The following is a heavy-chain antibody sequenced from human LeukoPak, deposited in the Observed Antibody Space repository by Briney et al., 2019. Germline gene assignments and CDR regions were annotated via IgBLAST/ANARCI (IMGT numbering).Heavy chain of an antibody. CDR3: ARGITMVRGVMIYFYYYGMDV. D-gene: IGHD3-10*01. J-gene: IGHJ6*02. Sequence: SETLSLTFTVSGGSISSYYWSWIRQPPGKGLEWIGYIYYSGSTNYNPSLKSRVSISVDTSKNQFSLKLSSVTAADTAVYYCARGITMVRGVMIYFYYYGMDVWGQGTTVTVSS. CDR2: IYYSGST. CDR1: GGSISSYY. V-gene: IGHV4-59*01.